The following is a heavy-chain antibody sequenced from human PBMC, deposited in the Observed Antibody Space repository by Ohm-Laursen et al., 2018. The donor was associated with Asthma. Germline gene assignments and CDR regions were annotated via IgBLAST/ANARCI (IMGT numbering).Heavy chain of an antibody. CDR2: ISSGSSYI. CDR1: GFTFESYW. D-gene: IGHD6-25*01. J-gene: IGHJ5*02. Sequence: SLRLSCAASGFTFESYWMNWVRQAPGKGLEWVSSISSGSSYINYADSVKGRFSISRDNAESSLYLQMNSLRPEDTAVYYCAKDMRGYSSGRYDTWGQGTLVTVSS. CDR3: AKDMRGYSSGRYDT. V-gene: IGHV3-21*04.